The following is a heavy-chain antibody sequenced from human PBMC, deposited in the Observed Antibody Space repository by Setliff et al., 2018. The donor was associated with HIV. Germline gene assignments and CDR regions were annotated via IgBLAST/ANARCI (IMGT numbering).Heavy chain of an antibody. V-gene: IGHV4-39*01. Sequence: SATLSLTCTVSGGSISTNSYYWGWIRQSPGKGLEWVGNVHNSGGTNYNPSLKSRVSISVDTSKNQFSLNVNSVTAPDTAVYYCVRHTRDTSLAHYYYYIDVWGKGTTVTVSS. CDR3: VRHTRDTSLAHYYYYIDV. D-gene: IGHD5-18*01. J-gene: IGHJ6*03. CDR2: VHNSGGT. CDR1: GGSISTNSYY.